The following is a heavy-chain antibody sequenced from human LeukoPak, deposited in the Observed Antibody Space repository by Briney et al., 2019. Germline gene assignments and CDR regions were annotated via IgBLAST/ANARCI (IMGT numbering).Heavy chain of an antibody. CDR2: IYYSGST. Sequence: PSETLSLTCTVSGGSISSYYWSWIRQPPGKGLEWIGYIYYSGSTNYNPSLKSRVTISVDSSKNQFSLRLSSVTAADTAVYYCARGATVVTGYWYFDLWGRGTLVTVSS. CDR3: ARGATVVTGYWYFDL. V-gene: IGHV4-59*01. D-gene: IGHD4-23*01. CDR1: GGSISSYY. J-gene: IGHJ2*01.